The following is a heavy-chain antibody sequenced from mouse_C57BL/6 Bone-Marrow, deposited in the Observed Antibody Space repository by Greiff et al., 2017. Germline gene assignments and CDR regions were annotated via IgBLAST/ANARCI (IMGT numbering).Heavy chain of an antibody. Sequence: EVQGVESGEGLVKPGGSLKLSCAASGFTFSSYAMSWVRQTPEKRLEWVAYISSGGDYIYYADTVKGRFTISRDNARNTLYLQMSSLKSEDTAMYYCTAFGDYVRYYAMDYWGQGTSVTVSS. CDR1: GFTFSSYA. CDR3: TAFGDYVRYYAMDY. V-gene: IGHV5-9-1*02. J-gene: IGHJ4*01. CDR2: ISSGGDYI. D-gene: IGHD2-4*01.